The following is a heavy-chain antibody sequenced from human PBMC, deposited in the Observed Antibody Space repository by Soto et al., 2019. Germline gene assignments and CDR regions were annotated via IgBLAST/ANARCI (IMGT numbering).Heavy chain of an antibody. Sequence: QVQLVESGGGVVQPGRSLRLSCAASGFSISRSAMHWVRQAPGKGPEWVAVIAYDGSNKWYADSAKGRFTISRDNSKNTPYLHLTSLRGEDTAVYYCARELQAGADNVNWFAPWGQGTLVTVSS. CDR2: IAYDGSNK. V-gene: IGHV3-30*04. D-gene: IGHD1-1*01. CDR1: GFSISRSA. CDR3: ARELQAGADNVNWFAP. J-gene: IGHJ5*02.